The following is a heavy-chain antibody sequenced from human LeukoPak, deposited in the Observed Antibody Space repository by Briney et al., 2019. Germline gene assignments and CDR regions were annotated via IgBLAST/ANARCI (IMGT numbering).Heavy chain of an antibody. Sequence: PSETLSLTCTVSGGSISSSSYYWGWIRQPPGKGLEWIGSIYYSGSTYYNPSLKSRVTISVDTSKNQFSLKLSSVTAADTAVYYCARGIAAAGFFDYWGQGTLVTVSS. D-gene: IGHD6-13*01. CDR2: IYYSGST. V-gene: IGHV4-39*07. J-gene: IGHJ4*02. CDR3: ARGIAAAGFFDY. CDR1: GGSISSSSYY.